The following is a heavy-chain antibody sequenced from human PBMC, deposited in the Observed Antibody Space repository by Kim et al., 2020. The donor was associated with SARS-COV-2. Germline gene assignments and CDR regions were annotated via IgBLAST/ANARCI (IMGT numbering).Heavy chain of an antibody. J-gene: IGHJ4*02. Sequence: AHSLEGRVTISRDNATNSLYLQMNSLRAEDTDLYYCVRGSAVYYSYYFDYWGQGTLVTVSS. D-gene: IGHD3-9*01. CDR3: VRGSAVYYSYYFDY. V-gene: IGHV3-9*01.